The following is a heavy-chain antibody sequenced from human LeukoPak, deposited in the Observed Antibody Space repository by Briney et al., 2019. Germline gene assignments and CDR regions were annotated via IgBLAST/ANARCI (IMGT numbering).Heavy chain of an antibody. J-gene: IGHJ4*02. CDR1: GFTFRKYC. V-gene: IGHV3-30*03. D-gene: IGHD2-15*01. CDR2: ISYDGSNK. Sequence: AGGSLRLSCAASGFTFRKYCLHWVRQAPGKGLEWVAVISYDGSNKYYADSVKGRFTISRDNSENTLYLQMNSLRAEDTAVYYCARDTVRGSHCHDYWGQGTLVTVSS. CDR3: ARDTVRGSHCHDY.